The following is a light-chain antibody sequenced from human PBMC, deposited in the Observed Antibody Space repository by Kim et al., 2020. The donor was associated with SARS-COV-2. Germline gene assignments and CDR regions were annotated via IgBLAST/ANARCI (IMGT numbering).Light chain of an antibody. CDR3: QKYDTAPRT. V-gene: IGKV1-27*01. CDR2: SGS. Sequence: ASVGDRVTMNCRASQGIDKYLAWYQQKPGEPPNLLSHSGSTLQSGVPSRFRGSGSGTEFTLTINSLQPEDVATYYCQKYDTAPRTFGQGTKVDIK. CDR1: QGIDKY. J-gene: IGKJ1*01.